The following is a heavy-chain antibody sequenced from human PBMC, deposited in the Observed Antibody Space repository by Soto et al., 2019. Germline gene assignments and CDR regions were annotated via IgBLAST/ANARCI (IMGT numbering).Heavy chain of an antibody. V-gene: IGHV4-30-2*01. J-gene: IGHJ5*02. CDR1: GGSISSGGYS. CDR2: IYHSGST. Sequence: QLQLQESGSGLVKPSQTLSLTCAVSGGSISSGGYSWSWIRQPPGKGLEWIGYIYHSGSTYYNPSFKRRVTISVARSKNQFSLKLSSVTAADTAVYYCARERSYYGSGSWFDPWGQGTLVTVSS. CDR3: ARERSYYGSGSWFDP. D-gene: IGHD3-10*01.